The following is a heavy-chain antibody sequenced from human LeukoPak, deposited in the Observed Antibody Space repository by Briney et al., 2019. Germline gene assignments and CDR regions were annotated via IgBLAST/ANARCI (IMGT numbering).Heavy chain of an antibody. CDR3: ATKHDY. CDR2: ISSSGGTT. J-gene: IGHJ4*02. V-gene: IGHV3-23*01. CDR1: GFTFSSHT. Sequence: AGGSLRLSCAASGFTFSSHTMTWVRQAPGKGLEWVSSISSSGGTTYYADSVKGRFTISRDNAKNSLYLQMNSLRAEDTAVYYCATKHDYWGQGTLVTVSS.